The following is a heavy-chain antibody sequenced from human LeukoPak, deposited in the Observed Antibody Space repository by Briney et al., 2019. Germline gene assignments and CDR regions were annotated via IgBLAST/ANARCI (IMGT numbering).Heavy chain of an antibody. CDR1: GFTFSSFA. D-gene: IGHD2-8*02. Sequence: SGGSLRLSCAASGFTFSSFAMTWVRQAPGKGLECVSGFDGNGPNTYYADSVKGRWTISRDNSRNTLYLEMNSLRHEDTAIYYCAKPRTTGLGWAQFDYWGQGSLVTVSS. CDR3: AKPRTTGLGWAQFDY. J-gene: IGHJ4*02. CDR2: FDGNGPNT. V-gene: IGHV3-23*01.